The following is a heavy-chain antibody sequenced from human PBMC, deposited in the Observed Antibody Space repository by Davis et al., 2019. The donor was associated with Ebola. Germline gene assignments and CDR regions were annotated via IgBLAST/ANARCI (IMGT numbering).Heavy chain of an antibody. CDR2: IDSSAATI. D-gene: IGHD2-2*01. J-gene: IGHJ6*02. CDR1: GFTFSSNE. CDR3: ARDVGVVPAAMTLDV. V-gene: IGHV3-48*03. Sequence: PCAVSGFTFSSNEMTWVRQAPGKGLEWVSYIDSSAATIHYADSVKGRFTISRDNAKNSLYLQMNSLRAEDTAVYYCARDVGVVPAAMTLDVWGPGTTVTVSS.